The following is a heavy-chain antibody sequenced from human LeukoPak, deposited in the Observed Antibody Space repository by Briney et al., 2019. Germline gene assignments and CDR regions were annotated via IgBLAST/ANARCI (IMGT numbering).Heavy chain of an antibody. J-gene: IGHJ4*02. CDR2: ISYDGSNK. CDR3: ARGGYQLLYSPFDY. V-gene: IGHV3-30*04. Sequence: GGSLRLSCAASGFTFSSYAMHWVRQAPGKGLEWVAVISYDGSNKYYADSVKGRFTISRDNSKNTLYLQMNSQGAEDTAVYYCARGGYQLLYSPFDYWGQGTLVTVSS. D-gene: IGHD2-2*02. CDR1: GFTFSSYA.